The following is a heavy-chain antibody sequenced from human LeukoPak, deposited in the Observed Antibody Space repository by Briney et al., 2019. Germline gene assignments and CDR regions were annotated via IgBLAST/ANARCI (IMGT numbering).Heavy chain of an antibody. V-gene: IGHV4-39*01. CDR2: IYYTGST. CDR1: GGSISSYY. J-gene: IGHJ4*02. D-gene: IGHD1-26*01. CDR3: ARRGNGSFYYFDD. Sequence: SETLSLTCTVSGGSISSYYWGWIRQPPGKGLEWIGSIYYTGSTYYNPSFKSRITISVDTSKNQFSLKVISVTTADTAVYYCARRGNGSFYYFDDWGQGTLVTVSS.